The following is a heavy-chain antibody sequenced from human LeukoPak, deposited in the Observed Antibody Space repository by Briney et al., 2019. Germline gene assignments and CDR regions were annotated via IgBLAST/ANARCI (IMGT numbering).Heavy chain of an antibody. CDR1: GFTFSSYA. CDR3: AKYWVDTVLVPFDY. CDR2: IIANGVNT. J-gene: IGHJ4*02. V-gene: IGHV3-23*01. Sequence: SGGSLRLSCAASGFTFSSYAMSWVRQAPGKGLEWVSGIIANGVNTYYADSVQGRFTISRDNSKNTLYLQMNSLRAEDTAVYYCAKYWVDTVLVPFDYWGQRTLVTVSS. D-gene: IGHD5-18*01.